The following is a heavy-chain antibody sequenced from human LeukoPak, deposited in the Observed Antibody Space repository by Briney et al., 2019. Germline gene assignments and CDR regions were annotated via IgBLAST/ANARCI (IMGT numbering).Heavy chain of an antibody. CDR1: GYTFTGYY. Sequence: ASVKVSCKASGYTFTGYYMHWVRQAPGQGLEWMGWINPNSGGTNYAQKFQGRVTMTRDTPISTAYMELSRLRSDDTAVYYCARPTLPYYYDSSGYFHFWGQGTLVTVSS. D-gene: IGHD3-22*01. J-gene: IGHJ4*02. CDR3: ARPTLPYYYDSSGYFHF. V-gene: IGHV1-2*02. CDR2: INPNSGGT.